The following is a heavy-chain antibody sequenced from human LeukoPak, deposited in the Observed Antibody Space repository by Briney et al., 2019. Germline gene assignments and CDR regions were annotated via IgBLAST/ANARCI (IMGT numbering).Heavy chain of an antibody. CDR2: IYHSGST. Sequence: SETLSLTCTVSGYSISSGYYWGWIRQPPGKGLEWIGYIYHSGSTYYNPSLKSRVTISVDRSKNQFSLKLSSVTAADTAVYYCARGGLVPAARDDAFDIWGQGTMVTVSS. J-gene: IGHJ3*02. V-gene: IGHV4-38-2*02. CDR3: ARGGLVPAARDDAFDI. D-gene: IGHD2-2*01. CDR1: GYSISSGYY.